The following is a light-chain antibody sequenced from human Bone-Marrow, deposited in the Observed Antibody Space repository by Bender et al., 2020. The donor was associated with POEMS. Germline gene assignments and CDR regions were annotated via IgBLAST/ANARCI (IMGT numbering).Light chain of an antibody. CDR1: TSDVGGYNY. CDR3: CSYAGSYTYV. Sequence: QSALTQPRSVSGSPGQSVTISCSGSTSDVGGYNYVSWYQQHPGKAPKLLIYDVKKRPSGVPDRLSGSKSGNTASLTISGLQAEDEADYYCCSYAGSYTYVFGSGTKVTVV. J-gene: IGLJ1*01. V-gene: IGLV2-11*01. CDR2: DVK.